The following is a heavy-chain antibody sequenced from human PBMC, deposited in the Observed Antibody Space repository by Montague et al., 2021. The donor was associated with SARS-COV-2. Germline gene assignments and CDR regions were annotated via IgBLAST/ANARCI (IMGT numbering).Heavy chain of an antibody. CDR2: SACKKKWLN. V-gene: IGHV6-1*01. Sequence: CAISGDSVVELRRRSEWHTSELHHLADRMPSSACKKKWLNDYALFVKSRITITPDTSKNQFSLHLNSVTPEDTAVYYCARGRSGSYFRYYDYWGLGTLVTVSS. CDR3: ARGRSGSYFRYYDY. CDR1: GDSVVELRRR. J-gene: IGHJ4*02. D-gene: IGHD1-26*01.